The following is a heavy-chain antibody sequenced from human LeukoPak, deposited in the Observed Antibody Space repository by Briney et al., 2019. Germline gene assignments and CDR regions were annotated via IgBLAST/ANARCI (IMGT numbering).Heavy chain of an antibody. Sequence: SETLSLTCAVSGGSISSVNYYWSWIRQPPGKGPEWIGYIYYSGSTNYNPSLKSRVTISVDTSKNQFSLKMNSVAAADTAVYYCARLASSGWSHCDYWGQGTLVTVSS. CDR3: ARLASSGWSHCDY. CDR2: IYYSGST. V-gene: IGHV4-61*01. D-gene: IGHD6-19*01. J-gene: IGHJ4*02. CDR1: GGSISSVNYY.